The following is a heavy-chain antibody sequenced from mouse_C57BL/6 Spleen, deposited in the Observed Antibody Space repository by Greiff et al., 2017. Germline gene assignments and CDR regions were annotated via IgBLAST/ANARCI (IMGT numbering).Heavy chain of an antibody. D-gene: IGHD2-1*01. CDR3: ARRGNYDYYAMDY. CDR1: GYTFTDYY. V-gene: IGHV1-26*01. CDR2: INPNNGGT. Sequence: EVQLQQSGPELVKPGASVKISCKASGYTFTDYYMNWVKQSHGKSLEWIGDINPNNGGTSYNQKFKGKATLTVDKSSSTAYMELRSLTSEDSAVYYCARRGNYDYYAMDYWGKGTSVTVAS. J-gene: IGHJ4*01.